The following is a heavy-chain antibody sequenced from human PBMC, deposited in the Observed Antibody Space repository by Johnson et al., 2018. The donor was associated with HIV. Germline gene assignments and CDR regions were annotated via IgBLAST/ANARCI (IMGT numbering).Heavy chain of an antibody. Sequence: VQLVESGGGVVRPGGSLRLSCAASGFTFDDYGMSWVRQAPGKGLEWVSYISSSGTIVYYADSVKGRFTISRDNAKNSLSLQINSLRADDTAVYYCARGGSDAFDIWGQGTMVTVS. CDR3: ARGGSDAFDI. CDR2: ISSSGTIV. CDR1: GFTFDDYG. V-gene: IGHV3-48*03. J-gene: IGHJ3*02. D-gene: IGHD3-16*01.